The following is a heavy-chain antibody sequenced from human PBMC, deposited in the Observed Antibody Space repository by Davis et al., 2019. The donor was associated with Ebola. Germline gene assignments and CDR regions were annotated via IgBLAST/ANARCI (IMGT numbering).Heavy chain of an antibody. V-gene: IGHV4-61*01. CDR3: ARAFWSGYVDK. CDR2: IYYSGST. J-gene: IGHJ1*01. Sequence: PSETLSLTCTVSGGSVSSGSHYWSWIRQPPGKGLEWIGYIYYSGSTNYNPSLKSRVTISVDTSKNQFSLNLSSVTAADTAVYYCARAFWSGYVDKWGQGTLVTVSS. CDR1: GGSVSSGSHY. D-gene: IGHD3-3*01.